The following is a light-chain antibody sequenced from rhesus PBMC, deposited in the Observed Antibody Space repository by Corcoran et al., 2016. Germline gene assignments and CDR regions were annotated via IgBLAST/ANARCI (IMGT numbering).Light chain of an antibody. CDR1: QGITND. V-gene: IGKV1-25*01. Sequence: DIQMTQSPSSLSASVGDRVTITCRASQGITNDLAWYQQKPGEIPKFLIYEASSLQSGIPSRFSGSGSGTDFTLTISSLQSGDFATYYCQHYYSTPQSFGQGTKVEI. CDR2: EAS. J-gene: IGKJ2*01. CDR3: QHYYSTPQS.